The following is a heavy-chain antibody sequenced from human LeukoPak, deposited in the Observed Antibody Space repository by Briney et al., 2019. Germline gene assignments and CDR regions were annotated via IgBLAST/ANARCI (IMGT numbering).Heavy chain of an antibody. D-gene: IGHD2-21*01. CDR1: GDSITIGGYC. J-gene: IGHJ5*02. V-gene: IGHV4-61*02. Sequence: SDTLSRPSTTHGDSITIGGYCWSWIRQPAGKGLEWIGRINSSGSTNYNPSLKSRVTISVDTSKNQFSLKLTSVTAADTALHYCVREVWSHNCFDPWGQGALVTVSS. CDR2: INSSGST. CDR3: VREVWSHNCFDP.